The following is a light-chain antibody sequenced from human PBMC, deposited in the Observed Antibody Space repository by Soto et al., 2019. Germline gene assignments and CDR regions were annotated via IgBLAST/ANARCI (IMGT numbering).Light chain of an antibody. CDR1: QGSSNY. CDR3: KIYDRPPWT. V-gene: IGKV1-27*01. J-gene: IGKJ1*01. Sequence: DIQMTQSPSSLSASVGDRVTITCRASQGSSNYLGWYQQKPGKVPKLLIYAASTLQSGVPSRFSGSGSGTDLTLTISRLQPKDVSTDYCKIYDRPPWTCGLGTMVEVK. CDR2: AAS.